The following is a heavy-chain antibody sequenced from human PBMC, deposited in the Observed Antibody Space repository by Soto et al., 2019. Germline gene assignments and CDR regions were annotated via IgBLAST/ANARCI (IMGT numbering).Heavy chain of an antibody. CDR1: GFSLSTSGVA. D-gene: IGHD3-22*01. Sequence: QITLKESGPTLVKPTQTLTLTCTFSGFSLSTSGVAVGWIRQPPGKALEWLALIYWNDDKRYSPSLKTRLTITKDTSKNHVVLTMTNMDSVDTATYYCAHRRRVVITDTTHWYFDFWGRGTLVTVSS. J-gene: IGHJ2*01. CDR3: AHRRRVVITDTTHWYFDF. V-gene: IGHV2-5*01. CDR2: IYWNDDK.